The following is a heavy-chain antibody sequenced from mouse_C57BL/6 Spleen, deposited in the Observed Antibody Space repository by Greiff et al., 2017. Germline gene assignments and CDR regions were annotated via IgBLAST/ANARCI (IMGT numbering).Heavy chain of an antibody. CDR2: IDPSDSET. D-gene: IGHD3-2*02. CDR1: GYTFTSYW. V-gene: IGHV1-52*01. CDR3: ARDSSENYYAMDY. J-gene: IGHJ4*01. Sequence: QVHVKQPGAELVRPGSSVKLSCKASGYTFTSYWMHWVKQRPIQGLEWIGNIDPSDSETHYNQKFKDKASLTVDKSSSTAYMQLSSLTSEDSAVYYCARDSSENYYAMDYWGQGTSVTVSS.